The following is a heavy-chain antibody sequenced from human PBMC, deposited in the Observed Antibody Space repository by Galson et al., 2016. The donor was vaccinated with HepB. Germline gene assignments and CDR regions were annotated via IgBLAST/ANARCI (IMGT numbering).Heavy chain of an antibody. D-gene: IGHD4-17*01. CDR3: SRGADFADSGWFDP. CDR1: GGTISSYF. Sequence: LSLTCTVSGGTISSYFWSWLRQPPGKGLEWIGYIYFRGTTNYNPSLRSRVTISVDTSKDQFSISLTSVTAADTAVYYCSRGADFADSGWFDPWGQGTLVTVSS. CDR2: IYFRGTT. J-gene: IGHJ5*02. V-gene: IGHV4-59*01.